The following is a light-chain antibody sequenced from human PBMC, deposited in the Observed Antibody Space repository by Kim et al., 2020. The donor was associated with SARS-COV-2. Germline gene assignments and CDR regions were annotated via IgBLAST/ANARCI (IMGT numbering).Light chain of an antibody. V-gene: IGLV6-57*02. J-gene: IGLJ3*02. Sequence: KTITISCAGSCSSIASNDVQWYQQRPGTAPTPVIYDDSQRPSGVPDRFSGSIYSSSNSASLTISGLKAEDEADYYCQSCDSSNWVFGGGTQLTVL. CDR2: DDS. CDR3: QSCDSSNWV. CDR1: CSSIASND.